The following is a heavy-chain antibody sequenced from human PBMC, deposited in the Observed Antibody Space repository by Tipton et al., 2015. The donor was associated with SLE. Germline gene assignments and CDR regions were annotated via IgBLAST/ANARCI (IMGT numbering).Heavy chain of an antibody. CDR1: GGSISSNNYY. Sequence: LRLSCTVSGGSISSNNYYWGWIRQTPGKGLEWIASVYYTGRTYYNPSLKSRVTISVDTSKNQFSLRLTSVTDADTAVYYCARDRDSDGFWSGLADWGQGTLVTVSS. V-gene: IGHV4-39*07. CDR2: VYYTGRT. CDR3: ARDRDSDGFWSGLAD. J-gene: IGHJ4*02. D-gene: IGHD3-3*01.